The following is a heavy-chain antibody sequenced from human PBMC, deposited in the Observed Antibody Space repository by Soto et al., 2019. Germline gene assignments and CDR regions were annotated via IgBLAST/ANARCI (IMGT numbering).Heavy chain of an antibody. CDR2: INHSGST. Sequence: QVQLQQWGAGLLKPSETLSLTCAVYGGSFSGYYWSWIRQPPGKGLECIGEINHSGSTNYNPSLKSRVTISVDTSKNQFSLKLSSVTAADTAVYYCARVTRMSLDYWGQGTLVTVSS. CDR3: ARVTRMSLDY. J-gene: IGHJ4*02. CDR1: GGSFSGYY. V-gene: IGHV4-34*01.